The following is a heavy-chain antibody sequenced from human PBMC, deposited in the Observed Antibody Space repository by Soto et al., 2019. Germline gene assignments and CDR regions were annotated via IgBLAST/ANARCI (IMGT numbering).Heavy chain of an antibody. Sequence: SETLSLTCAVYGGSFSGYYWSWIRQPPGKGLEWIGEINHSGSTNYNPSLKSRVTISVDTSKNQFSLKLSSVTAADTAVYYCARARPLGDIVVVTATDYYFDYWGQGTLVTVS. CDR3: ARARPLGDIVVVTATDYYFDY. D-gene: IGHD2-21*02. CDR1: GGSFSGYY. CDR2: INHSGST. V-gene: IGHV4-34*01. J-gene: IGHJ4*02.